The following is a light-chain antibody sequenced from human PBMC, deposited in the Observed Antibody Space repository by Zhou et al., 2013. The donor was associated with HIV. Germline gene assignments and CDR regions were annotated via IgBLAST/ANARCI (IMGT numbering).Light chain of an antibody. CDR1: QNVFSN. J-gene: IGKJ5*01. Sequence: EVVMTQSPSTLSVSPGERVTLSCRASQNVFSNLAWYQQKPGQAPSLLIYDTSTRATGVPARFSGSGSGRDFTLTISGLQPEDFAVYYCQHYGSSLITFGQGTRLEIK. V-gene: IGKV3-15*01. CDR3: QHYGSSLIT. CDR2: DTS.